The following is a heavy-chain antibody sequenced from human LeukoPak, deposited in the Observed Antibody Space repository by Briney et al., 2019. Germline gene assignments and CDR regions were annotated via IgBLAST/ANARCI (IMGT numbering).Heavy chain of an antibody. V-gene: IGHV3-11*01. CDR3: ARVKLVNYFDY. CDR1: GFTFSDYY. J-gene: IGHJ4*02. D-gene: IGHD6-13*01. Sequence: GGSLRLSCAASGFTFSDYYMSWIRQAPGKGLEWVSYISSSGSTIYYADSVKGRFTIPRDNAKNSLYLQMNSLRAEDTAVYYCARVKLVNYFDYWGQGTLVTVSS. CDR2: ISSSGSTI.